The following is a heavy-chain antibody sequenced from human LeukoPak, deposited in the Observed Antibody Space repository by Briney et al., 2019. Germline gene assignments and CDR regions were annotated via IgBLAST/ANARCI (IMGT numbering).Heavy chain of an antibody. Sequence: TGGSLRLSCAASGFTFSSYGIHWVRQAPGKGLEWVAVIWYDGSNKYYADSVKGRVTISRDNSKNTLYLQMNSLRAEDTAVYYCAREAAVAGKGGFDYWGQGNLVIVSS. CDR3: AREAAVAGKGGFDY. D-gene: IGHD6-19*01. CDR2: IWYDGSNK. CDR1: GFTFSSYG. V-gene: IGHV3-33*01. J-gene: IGHJ4*02.